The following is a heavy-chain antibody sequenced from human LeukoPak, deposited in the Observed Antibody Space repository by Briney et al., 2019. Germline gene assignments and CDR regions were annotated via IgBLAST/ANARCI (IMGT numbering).Heavy chain of an antibody. J-gene: IGHJ6*03. CDR2: IKQDGSEK. D-gene: IGHD6-6*01. CDR1: GFTFSSYW. V-gene: IGHV3-7*01. Sequence: PGGSLRLSCAASGFTFSSYWMSWVRQAPGKGLEWVANIKQDGSEKYYVDSVKGRFTISRDNAKNSLYLQMNSLRAEDTAVYYCARDQQLVFDYYYYMDVWGKGTTVTVSS. CDR3: ARDQQLVFDYYYYMDV.